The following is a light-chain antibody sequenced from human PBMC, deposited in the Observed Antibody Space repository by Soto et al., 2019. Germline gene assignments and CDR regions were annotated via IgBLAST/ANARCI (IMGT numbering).Light chain of an antibody. V-gene: IGKV3-20*01. CDR2: GAS. CDR1: QSVSSTY. CDR3: QQYGSSPLYT. J-gene: IGKJ2*01. Sequence: EIVLTQSPGTLSLSPGERATLSCRASQSVSSTYLAWYQQKPGQAPRLLIYGASTRATDIPDRFSGSGSGTDFTFTISRLEPEDFAVYYCQQYGSSPLYTFGQGTKLEI.